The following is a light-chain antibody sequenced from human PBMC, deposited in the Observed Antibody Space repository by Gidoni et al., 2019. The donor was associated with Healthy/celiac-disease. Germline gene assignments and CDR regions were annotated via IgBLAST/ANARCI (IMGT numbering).Light chain of an antibody. Sequence: DIQMTQSQSSRSASVGDRATITCRASQSISSYLNWYQQKPGKAPQLLIYAASSLQSGVPSRFSGSGSGTDFTLTIISLQPEDFATYYCQQSYSTPPYTFGQGTKLEIK. V-gene: IGKV1-39*01. CDR1: QSISSY. CDR2: AAS. J-gene: IGKJ2*01. CDR3: QQSYSTPPYT.